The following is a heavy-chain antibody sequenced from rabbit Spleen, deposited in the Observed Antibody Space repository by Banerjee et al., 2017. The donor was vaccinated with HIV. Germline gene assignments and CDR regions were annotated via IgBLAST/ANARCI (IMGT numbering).Heavy chain of an antibody. D-gene: IGHD6-1*01. J-gene: IGHJ4*01. Sequence: QEQRKETGGGLVQNEGSLTLTCTASGFSFNFGYVVSWVRQAPGKGLEWIGCINSHTGRSVYASWVNGRFTISKTSSTTVTLQLTSLTAADTATYFCARDDGSYDYIDGYFNLWGPGTLVTVS. CDR3: ARDDGSYDYIDGYFNL. CDR1: GFSFNFGYV. CDR2: INSHTGRS. V-gene: IGHV1S45*01.